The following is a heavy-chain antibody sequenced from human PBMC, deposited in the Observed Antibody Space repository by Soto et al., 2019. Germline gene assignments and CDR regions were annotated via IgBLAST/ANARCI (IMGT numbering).Heavy chain of an antibody. CDR3: AKRIVGTTGHAFDV. D-gene: IGHD1-26*01. J-gene: IGHJ6*02. CDR2: MYRGGSTV. V-gene: IGHV3-11*01. Sequence: QVQLVEYGGGLVKPGGSLRLSFAASGFTFSDFHMIWVRQAPGKGLEWISYMYRGGSTVYYADSVQGRFTISRDNAKNSLYLQLDSRRVEDTAVYYCAKRIVGTTGHAFDVWGQGTTVTISS. CDR1: GFTFSDFH.